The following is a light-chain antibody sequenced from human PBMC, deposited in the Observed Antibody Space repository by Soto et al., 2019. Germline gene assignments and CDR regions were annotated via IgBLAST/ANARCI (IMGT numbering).Light chain of an antibody. Sequence: QSVLTQPPSASGSPGQSVTISCTGVSSDVGGYSSVSWYQHHPGRAPKLMIYDVSDRPSGVSTRFSGSKSGNTASLTISGLQAEDEADYYCCSYTSNYTYVFGTGTKVTVL. CDR3: CSYTSNYTYV. CDR2: DVS. CDR1: SSDVGGYSS. J-gene: IGLJ1*01. V-gene: IGLV2-14*01.